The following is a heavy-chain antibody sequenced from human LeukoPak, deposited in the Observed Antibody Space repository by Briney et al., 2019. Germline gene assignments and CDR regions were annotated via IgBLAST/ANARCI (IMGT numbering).Heavy chain of an antibody. J-gene: IGHJ4*02. V-gene: IGHV1-8*01. CDR2: MKPNSGNT. CDR3: ARGGRWLQLYYEYYFDY. Sequence: VASVKVSCKASGYTFTNYDINWVRQATGQGLEWMGYMKPNSGNTGYAQKFQGRVTMTRDTSTSTVYMELSSLRSEDTAVYYCARGGRWLQLYYEYYFDYWGQGTLVTVSS. D-gene: IGHD5-24*01. CDR1: GYTFTNYD.